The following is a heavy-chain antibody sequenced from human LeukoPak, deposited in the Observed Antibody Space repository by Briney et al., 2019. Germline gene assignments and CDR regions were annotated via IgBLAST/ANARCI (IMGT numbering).Heavy chain of an antibody. V-gene: IGHV3-66*01. D-gene: IGHD3-22*01. CDR1: GFTVSSNY. CDR2: IYSGGST. Sequence: GGSLRLSYAASGFTVSSNYMSWVRQAPGKGLEWDSVIYSGGSTYYADSVKGRFTISRDNSKNTLYLQMNSLRAEDTAVYYCARDLPGYYYDRSGPTGDAFDIWGQGTMVTVSS. J-gene: IGHJ3*02. CDR3: ARDLPGYYYDRSGPTGDAFDI.